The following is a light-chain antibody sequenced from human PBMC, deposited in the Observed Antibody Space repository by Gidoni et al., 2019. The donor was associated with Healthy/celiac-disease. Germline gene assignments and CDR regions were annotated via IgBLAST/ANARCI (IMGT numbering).Light chain of an antibody. CDR3: QQRSNWPPSIT. Sequence: EIVLTQSSATLSLSSGEGATLSCRASQRVSSYLAWYQQKPGQAPRLLIYDASNRASGIPARFSGSGSGTDFTLTISSLEPEDFAVYYCQQRSNWPPSITFGQGTRLEIK. J-gene: IGKJ5*01. V-gene: IGKV3-11*01. CDR2: DAS. CDR1: QRVSSY.